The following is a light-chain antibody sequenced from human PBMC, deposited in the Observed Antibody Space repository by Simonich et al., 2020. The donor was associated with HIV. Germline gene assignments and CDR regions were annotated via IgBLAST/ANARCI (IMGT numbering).Light chain of an antibody. CDR3: QEYDNLLALT. V-gene: IGKV1-33*01. CDR2: DAS. Sequence: DIQMTQSPSSLSASVGDRVTIACQASQDISNYLNRYQHKPGKAPNLLIYDASNLEAGVPARFSGGGSGTDFTYTVSSLQPEDIATYYCQEYDNLLALTFGGGTKVEIK. J-gene: IGKJ4*01. CDR1: QDISNY.